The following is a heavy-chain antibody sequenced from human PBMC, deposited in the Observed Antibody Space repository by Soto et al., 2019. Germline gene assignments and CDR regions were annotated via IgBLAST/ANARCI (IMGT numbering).Heavy chain of an antibody. Sequence: GGSLRLSCAASGFTFSSFALSWVRQAPGKGLEWVSAISVSGDGTDYADSVKGRFTISRDNSKNTLYLQMNSLRAEDTAVYYCAGPGYSSQDYWGQGALVTVSS. J-gene: IGHJ4*02. CDR3: AGPGYSSQDY. CDR2: ISVSGDGT. V-gene: IGHV3-23*01. D-gene: IGHD5-18*01. CDR1: GFTFSSFA.